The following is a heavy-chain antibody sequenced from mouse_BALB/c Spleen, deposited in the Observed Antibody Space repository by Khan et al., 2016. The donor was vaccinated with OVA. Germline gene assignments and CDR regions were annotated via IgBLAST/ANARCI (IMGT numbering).Heavy chain of an antibody. J-gene: IGHJ4*01. D-gene: IGHD2-10*01. CDR2: IWSDGST. Sequence: QVQLKQSGPGLVAPSQSLSITCTISGFSLTSYGIHWVHQPPGKGLEWLVVIWSDGSTTYNSTLKSRLSITKDNSKSQVFLKMNSLQTDDTAMYYCARQPYYHYYVMDYWGQGTSVTVSS. V-gene: IGHV2-6-1*01. CDR1: GFSLTSYG. CDR3: ARQPYYHYYVMDY.